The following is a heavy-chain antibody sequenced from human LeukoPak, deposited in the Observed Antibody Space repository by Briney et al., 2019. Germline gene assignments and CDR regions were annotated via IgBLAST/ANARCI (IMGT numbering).Heavy chain of an antibody. CDR2: FDPEDGET. CDR1: GYTLTELS. Sequence: ASVTXSFKVSGYTLTELSMHWVRQAPGKGLXWXGGFDPEDGETIYAQKFQGRVTMTEDTSTDTAYMELSSLRSEDTAVYYCATARSLRFLEWSRTDAFDIWGQGTMVTVSS. CDR3: ATARSLRFLEWSRTDAFDI. D-gene: IGHD3-3*01. V-gene: IGHV1-24*01. J-gene: IGHJ3*02.